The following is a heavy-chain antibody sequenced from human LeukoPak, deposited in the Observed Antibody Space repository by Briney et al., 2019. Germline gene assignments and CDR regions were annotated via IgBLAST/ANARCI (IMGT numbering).Heavy chain of an antibody. D-gene: IGHD6-13*01. J-gene: IGHJ4*02. CDR3: ARSPGYYFDY. CDR2: IYYSGST. CDR1: GGSSSGYY. Sequence: SETLSLTCTVSGGSSSGYYWSWIQQPPGKALEWIAYIYYSGSTNYNPSLKSRVTISVDRSKNQCSLKVNSVTAADTAVYYCARSPGYYFDYWGQGTLVTVS. V-gene: IGHV4-59*01.